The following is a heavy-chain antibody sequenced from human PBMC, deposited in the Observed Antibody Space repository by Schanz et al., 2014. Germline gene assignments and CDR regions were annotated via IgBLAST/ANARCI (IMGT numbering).Heavy chain of an antibody. D-gene: IGHD2-2*01. Sequence: EVQLLDSGGGLVQPGGSLRLSCAASGFTFSTYAMSWVRQAPGKGLEWVSGFIVDSGNTYYAGSVKGRFSISRDNSKNTLYLQMNSLRAEDTAVYYCAKDLLYGAPMPLNHLDYWGQGTLVTVSS. J-gene: IGHJ4*02. CDR3: AKDLLYGAPMPLNHLDY. CDR1: GFTFSTYA. CDR2: FIVDSGNT. V-gene: IGHV3-23*01.